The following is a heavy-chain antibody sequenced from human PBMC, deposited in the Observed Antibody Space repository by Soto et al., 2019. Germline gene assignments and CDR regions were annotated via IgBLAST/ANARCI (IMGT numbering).Heavy chain of an antibody. CDR1: GGSISSGDYY. Sequence: NPSETLSLTCSVSGGSISSGDYYWTWIRQPPGKGLEWIGYISYSGSTFYSPSLKRRVTISVDRSKNQFSLKLSSVTAADTAVYYCARGQAAAPAMDVWGQGTTVTVSS. CDR3: ARGQAAAPAMDV. D-gene: IGHD6-13*01. V-gene: IGHV4-30-4*01. CDR2: ISYSGST. J-gene: IGHJ6*02.